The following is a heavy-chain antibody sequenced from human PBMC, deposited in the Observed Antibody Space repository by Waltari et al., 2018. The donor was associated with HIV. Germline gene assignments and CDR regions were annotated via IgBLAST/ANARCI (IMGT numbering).Heavy chain of an antibody. CDR3: VKEHQYSHSWYSYYGMDV. J-gene: IGHJ6*02. CDR2: ISGSGGST. V-gene: IGHV3-23*01. CDR1: GFTISNYG. D-gene: IGHD6-13*01. Sequence: EVQVLESGGALVQPGGSLRLSCAASGFTISNYGMSWVRQAPGKGVEGGSTISGSGGSTYYADSVKGRFTVSRDNSKNTLYLQMNSLRAEDTAVYFCVKEHQYSHSWYSYYGMDVWGQGTTVTVSS.